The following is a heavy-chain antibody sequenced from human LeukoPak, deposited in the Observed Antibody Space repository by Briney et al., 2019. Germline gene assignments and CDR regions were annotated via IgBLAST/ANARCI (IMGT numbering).Heavy chain of an antibody. Sequence: SVTVSFKCSGGTVISYAINWMRQAPGQGQEWEGGINPIFGTANYAQKFQGRFTITPDESTSTAYMELSSLRSEDTAVYYCARSEGYCSSTSCYHVWYFDLWGRGTLVTVSS. CDR1: GGTVISYA. D-gene: IGHD2-2*01. J-gene: IGHJ2*01. V-gene: IGHV1-69*01. CDR2: INPIFGTA. CDR3: ARSEGYCSSTSCYHVWYFDL.